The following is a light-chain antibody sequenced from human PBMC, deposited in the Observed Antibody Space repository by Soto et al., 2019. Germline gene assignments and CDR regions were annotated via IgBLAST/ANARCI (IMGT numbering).Light chain of an antibody. V-gene: IGKV3-20*01. Sequence: EIVLTQSPGTLSLSPGERATLSCRASQSVSSKYLACYQQKPGQAPRVLIYGTSIRASGVPERISGGGSGKDFTLTITRLEPEDFAVYYCQQYGSSLFTFGPGTKVDIK. CDR2: GTS. CDR1: QSVSSKY. CDR3: QQYGSSLFT. J-gene: IGKJ3*01.